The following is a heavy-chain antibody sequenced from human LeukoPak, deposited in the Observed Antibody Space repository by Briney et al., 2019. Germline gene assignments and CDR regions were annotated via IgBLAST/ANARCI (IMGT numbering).Heavy chain of an antibody. CDR3: ARDKETSGWLN. J-gene: IGHJ4*02. V-gene: IGHV3-43*02. Sequence: SGGSLRLSCAASGFTFDDYAMHWVRQAPGKGLEWVSFITGDGGGTYYADSVKGRFTISRDNSKHPLYLLMNSLRTEDTAFYYCARDKETSGWLNWGQGTLVTVSS. D-gene: IGHD6-19*01. CDR1: GFTFDDYA. CDR2: ITGDGGGT.